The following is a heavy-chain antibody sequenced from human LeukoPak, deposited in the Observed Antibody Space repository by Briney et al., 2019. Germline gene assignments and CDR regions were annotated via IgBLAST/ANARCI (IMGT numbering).Heavy chain of an antibody. D-gene: IGHD3-3*01. CDR3: ASQASPPYDFWSGAFDY. Sequence: GASVKVSCKASGGTFSSYAISWVRQAPGQGLEWMGGIIPIFGTANYAQKFQGRVTITADESASTAYMELSSLRSEDTAVYYCASQASPPYDFWSGAFDYWGQGTLVTVSS. CDR2: IIPIFGTA. J-gene: IGHJ4*02. V-gene: IGHV1-69*13. CDR1: GGTFSSYA.